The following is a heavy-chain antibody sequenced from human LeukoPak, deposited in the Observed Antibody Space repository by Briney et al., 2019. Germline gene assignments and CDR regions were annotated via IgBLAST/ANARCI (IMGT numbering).Heavy chain of an antibody. CDR1: GYTFTGYY. V-gene: IGHV1-2*02. CDR2: VNPNNGDT. J-gene: IGHJ4*02. D-gene: IGHD3-10*01. CDR3: ARDSRVTNGDY. Sequence: ASVKVSCKASGYTFTGYYMDWVRQAPGQGLEWVGLVNPNNGDTKYAQKFQGRVTMTRDTSVSTAYMELSRLRSDDTAVYYCARDSRVTNGDYWGQGTLVTVSS.